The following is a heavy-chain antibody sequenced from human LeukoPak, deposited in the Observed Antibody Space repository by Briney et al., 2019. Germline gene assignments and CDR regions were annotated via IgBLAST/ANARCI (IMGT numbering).Heavy chain of an antibody. CDR2: ISSSGSTI. D-gene: IGHD4/OR15-4a*01. V-gene: IGHV3-48*03. CDR1: GFTFGDYA. CDR3: ARRAGAYSHPYDY. J-gene: IGHJ4*02. Sequence: PGGSLRLSCTASGFTFGDYAMGWFRQAPGKGLEWVSYISSSGSTILYADSVKGRFTISRDNAKNSLFLQMNSLRAGDTAVYYCARRAGAYSHPYDYWGQGTLVTVSS.